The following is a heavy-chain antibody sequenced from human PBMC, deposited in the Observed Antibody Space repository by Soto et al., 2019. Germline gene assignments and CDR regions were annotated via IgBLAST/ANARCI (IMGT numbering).Heavy chain of an antibody. V-gene: IGHV3-48*01. Sequence: GGSLRLSCAASGFTFSSYSMNWVRQAPGKGLEWVSYISSSSSTIYYADSVKGRFTISRDNAKNSLYLQMNSLRAEDTAVYYCARETRYFVPSFDYWGQGTLGTVSS. D-gene: IGHD3-9*01. CDR1: GFTFSSYS. J-gene: IGHJ4*02. CDR2: ISSSSSTI. CDR3: ARETRYFVPSFDY.